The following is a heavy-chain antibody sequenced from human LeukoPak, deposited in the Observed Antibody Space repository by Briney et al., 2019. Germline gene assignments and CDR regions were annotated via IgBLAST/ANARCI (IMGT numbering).Heavy chain of an antibody. D-gene: IGHD3-22*01. CDR1: GGSISSGGYS. V-gene: IGHV4-30-2*01. Sequence: SETLSLTCAVSGGSISSGGYSWSWIRQPPGKGLEWIGYIYHSGSTYYNPSLKSRVTISVDRSKNQFSLKLSSVTAADTAVYYCARVSGSYYYDSSGYYYSFDDAFDIWGQGTMVTVSS. CDR2: IYHSGST. CDR3: ARVSGSYYYDSSGYYYSFDDAFDI. J-gene: IGHJ3*02.